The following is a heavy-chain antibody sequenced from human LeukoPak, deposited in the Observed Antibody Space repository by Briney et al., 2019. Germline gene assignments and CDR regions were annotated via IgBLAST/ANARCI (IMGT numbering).Heavy chain of an antibody. CDR3: ARPTKSLDFDYGDYGGWFDP. Sequence: SETLSLTCTVSGGSISSSSYYWGWIRQPPGKGLEWIGSIYYSGSTYYNPSLKSRVTISVDTSKNQFSLKLSSVTAADTAVYYCARPTKSLDFDYGDYGGWFDPWGQGTLVTVSS. V-gene: IGHV4-39*07. J-gene: IGHJ5*02. D-gene: IGHD4-17*01. CDR2: IYYSGST. CDR1: GGSISSSSYY.